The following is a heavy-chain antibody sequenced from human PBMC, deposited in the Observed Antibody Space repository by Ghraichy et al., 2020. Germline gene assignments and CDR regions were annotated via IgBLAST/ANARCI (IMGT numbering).Heavy chain of an antibody. J-gene: IGHJ4*02. D-gene: IGHD3-3*01. Sequence: SETLSLTCTVSGGSISSSSYYWGWIRQPPGKGLEWIGSIYYSGSTYYNPSLKSRVTISVDTSKNQFSLKLSSVTAADTAVYYCARSATSYYDFWSGYLEIDYWGQGTLVTVSS. V-gene: IGHV4-39*01. CDR3: ARSATSYYDFWSGYLEIDY. CDR2: IYYSGST. CDR1: GGSISSSSYY.